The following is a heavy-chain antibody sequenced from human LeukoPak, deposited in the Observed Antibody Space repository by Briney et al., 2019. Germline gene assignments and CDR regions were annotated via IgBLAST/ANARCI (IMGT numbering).Heavy chain of an antibody. CDR1: GFTFSDYY. CDR2: ISSSGSTI. D-gene: IGHD6-13*01. V-gene: IGHV3-11*01. Sequence: PGGSLRLSCAASGFTFSDYYMSWIRQAPGKGLEWVSYISSSGSTIYYADSVKGRFTISRDNAKNSLYLQMNSLRSDDTAVYYCARDLEILSSWTPLYFDYWGQGTLVTVSS. J-gene: IGHJ4*02. CDR3: ARDLEILSSWTPLYFDY.